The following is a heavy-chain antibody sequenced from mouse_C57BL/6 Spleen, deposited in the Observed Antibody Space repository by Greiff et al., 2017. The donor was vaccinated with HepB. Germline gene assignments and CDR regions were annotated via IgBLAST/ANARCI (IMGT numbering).Heavy chain of an antibody. CDR3: ASIHYYGSSSHWYFDV. D-gene: IGHD1-1*01. V-gene: IGHV3-6*01. J-gene: IGHJ1*03. Sequence: EVKLVESGPGLVKPSQSLSLTCSVTGYSITSGYYWNWIRQFPGNKLEWMGYISYDGSNNYNPSLKNRISITRDTSKNQFFLKLNSVTTEDTATYYCASIHYYGSSSHWYFDVWGTGTTVTVSS. CDR1: GYSITSGYY. CDR2: ISYDGSN.